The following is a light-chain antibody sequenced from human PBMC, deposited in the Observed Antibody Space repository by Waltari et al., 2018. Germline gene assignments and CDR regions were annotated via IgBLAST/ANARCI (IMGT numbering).Light chain of an antibody. CDR1: NLRSYY. CDR3: NSRDSSGNHVV. V-gene: IGLV3-19*01. CDR2: GKN. Sequence: SSELTQDPAVSVALGQTVRITCQGYNLRSYYASWYQQKPGQAPVLVIYGKNNRPSGIPDRFYGSSSGNTASLTITGAQAEDEADYYCNSRDSSGNHVVFGGGTKLTVL. J-gene: IGLJ2*01.